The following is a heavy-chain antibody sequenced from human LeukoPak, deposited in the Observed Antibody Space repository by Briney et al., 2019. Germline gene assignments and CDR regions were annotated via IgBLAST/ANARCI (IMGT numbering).Heavy chain of an antibody. CDR2: IYYSGST. J-gene: IGHJ4*02. CDR3: ARQPEGAVAGPVDY. V-gene: IGHV4-39*01. D-gene: IGHD6-19*01. CDR1: GGSVTSSSYY. Sequence: SETLSLTCTVSGGSVTSSSYYWAWIRQPPGKGLEWIGSIYYSGSTSYNPSLKSRVTISVDTSKSQFSLKLTSVTAADTAVYYCARQPEGAVAGPVDYWGQGTLVTVSS.